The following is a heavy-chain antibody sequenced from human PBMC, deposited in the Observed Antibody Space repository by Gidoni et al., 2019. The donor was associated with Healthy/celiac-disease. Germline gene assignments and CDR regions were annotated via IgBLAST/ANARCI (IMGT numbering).Heavy chain of an antibody. CDR1: GYSFTSYW. D-gene: IGHD4-17*01. V-gene: IGHV5-51*01. J-gene: IGHJ4*02. CDR3: ATTTDYGDYHDY. CDR2: IYPGDSDT. Sequence: ELQLVPSAASVKKPGSSLSISCQGSGYSFTSYWIGWVRQMPGKGLEWMGIIYPGDSDTRYSPSFQGQVTISADKSISTAYLQWSSLKASDTAMYYCATTTDYGDYHDYWGQGTLVTVSS.